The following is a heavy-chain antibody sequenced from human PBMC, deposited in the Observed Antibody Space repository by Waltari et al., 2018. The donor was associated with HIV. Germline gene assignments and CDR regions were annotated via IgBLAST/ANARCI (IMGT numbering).Heavy chain of an antibody. CDR1: GYTFTGYY. V-gene: IGHV1-2*02. CDR3: ARSYYGSGNWFDP. D-gene: IGHD3-10*01. CDR2: INTNSGGT. J-gene: IGHJ5*02. Sequence: QVQLVQSGAEVKKPGASVKVSCKASGYTFTGYYMHWVRQAPGQGLEWMRWINTNSGGTNYAQKFQGRVTMTRDTSISAAYMELSRLRSDDTAVYYCARSYYGSGNWFDPWGQGTLVTVSS.